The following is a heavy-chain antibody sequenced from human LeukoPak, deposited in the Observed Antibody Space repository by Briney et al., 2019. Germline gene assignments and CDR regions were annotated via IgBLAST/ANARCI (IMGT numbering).Heavy chain of an antibody. V-gene: IGHV4-38-2*02. Sequence: SETLSLTCTVSGYSISSGYYWGWIRQPPGKGLEWIGSIYHSGSTYYNPSLKSRVTISVDTSKNQFSLKLSSVTAADTAVYYCARELLTVGYYYYYMDVWGKGTTVTISS. D-gene: IGHD4-23*01. CDR1: GYSISSGYY. CDR3: ARELLTVGYYYYYMDV. J-gene: IGHJ6*03. CDR2: IYHSGST.